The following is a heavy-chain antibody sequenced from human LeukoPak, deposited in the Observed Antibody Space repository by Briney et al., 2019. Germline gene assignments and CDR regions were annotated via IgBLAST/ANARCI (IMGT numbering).Heavy chain of an antibody. Sequence: PGGSLRLSCAASGFTFSTYWMSWVRQAPGKGPEWVANIKEDGSEKYYGDSVKGRFTISRDNAKSSLYLQMNSLRAEDTAVYYCARDSSGYQWGQGTLVTVSS. V-gene: IGHV3-7*01. J-gene: IGHJ4*02. CDR3: ARDSSGYQ. CDR2: IKEDGSEK. CDR1: GFTFSTYW. D-gene: IGHD3-22*01.